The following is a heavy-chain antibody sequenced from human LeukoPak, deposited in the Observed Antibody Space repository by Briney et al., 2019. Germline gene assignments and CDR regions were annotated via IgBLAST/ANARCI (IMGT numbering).Heavy chain of an antibody. CDR1: GGSFSGYY. CDR3: ARRRSRYGAPFDY. CDR2: INHSGST. D-gene: IGHD4/OR15-4a*01. Sequence: PSEPLSLTCAVYGGSFSGYYWSWIRQPPGKGLEWIGEINHSGSTNYNPSLKSRVTISVDTSKTQFSLKLSSVTAADTAVYYCARRRSRYGAPFDYWGQGTLVTVSS. V-gene: IGHV4-34*01. J-gene: IGHJ4*02.